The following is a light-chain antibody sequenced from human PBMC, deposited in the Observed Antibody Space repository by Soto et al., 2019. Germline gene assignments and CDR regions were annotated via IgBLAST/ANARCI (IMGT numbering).Light chain of an antibody. CDR2: DAS. CDR1: QSVRSS. V-gene: IGKV3-11*01. Sequence: EIVLTQSPATLSLSPGERATLSCRASQSVRSSLGWYQQRPGQAPRLLIYDASNTATGIPARFSGSGSGTDFTLSISSLEPEDFAVYCCQQYSHWPSLTFGGGTKVDIK. J-gene: IGKJ4*02. CDR3: QQYSHWPSLT.